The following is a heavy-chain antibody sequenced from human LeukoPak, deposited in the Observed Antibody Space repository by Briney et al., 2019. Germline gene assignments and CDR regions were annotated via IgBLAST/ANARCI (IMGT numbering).Heavy chain of an antibody. Sequence: SCKASGGTFSSYAMSWVRQAPGKGLEWVSAISGSGGSTYYADSVKGRFTISRDNSKNTLYLQMNSLRAEDTAVYYCAKSVMVRGVNPLVYWGQGTLVTVSS. J-gene: IGHJ4*02. D-gene: IGHD3-10*01. V-gene: IGHV3-23*01. CDR3: AKSVMVRGVNPLVY. CDR2: ISGSGGST. CDR1: GGTFSSYA.